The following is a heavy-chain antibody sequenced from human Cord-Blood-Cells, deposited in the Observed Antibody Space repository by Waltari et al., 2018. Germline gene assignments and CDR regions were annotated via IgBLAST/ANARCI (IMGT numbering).Heavy chain of an antibody. CDR1: GFTFSSYS. CDR3: ARGGPLRFLEWLLFDY. J-gene: IGHJ4*02. V-gene: IGHV3-48*02. Sequence: EVQLVESGGGLVQPGGSLRLSCAASGFTFSSYSMNWVRQAPGKGLEWGSYSSSSSSTIYYADSVKGRFTISRDNAKNSLYLQMNSLRDEDTAVYYCARGGPLRFLEWLLFDYWGQGTLVTVSS. D-gene: IGHD3-3*01. CDR2: SSSSSSTI.